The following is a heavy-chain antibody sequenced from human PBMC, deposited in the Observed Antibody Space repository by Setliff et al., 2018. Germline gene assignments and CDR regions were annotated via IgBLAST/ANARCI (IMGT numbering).Heavy chain of an antibody. CDR1: GGTFSNYG. CDR2: TIPLFGTT. J-gene: IGHJ6*03. D-gene: IGHD3-22*01. Sequence: GASVKVSCKASGGTFSNYGVSWVRQAPGQGLEWMGGTIPLFGTTDYARKFQGRVTIITDESTSTAYMQLSSLGSEDTAVYYCVREGVDSRSSTDYRYYMGVWGKGTTVTVSS. CDR3: VREGVDSRSSTDYRYYMGV. V-gene: IGHV1-69*05.